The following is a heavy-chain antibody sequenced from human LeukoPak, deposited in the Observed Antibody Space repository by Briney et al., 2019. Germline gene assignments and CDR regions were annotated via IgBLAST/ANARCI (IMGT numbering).Heavy chain of an antibody. CDR1: GYSISSGYY. CDR2: FYHSGST. Sequence: SETLSLTCTVSGYSISSGYYWGWVRQPPGKGLEWIGGFYHSGSTFYNPSLKSRVTISVDTSKNQFSLKLSSVTAADTAVYYCARVEQQLSMDVWGKGTTVTVSS. D-gene: IGHD6-13*01. V-gene: IGHV4-38-2*02. J-gene: IGHJ6*03. CDR3: ARVEQQLSMDV.